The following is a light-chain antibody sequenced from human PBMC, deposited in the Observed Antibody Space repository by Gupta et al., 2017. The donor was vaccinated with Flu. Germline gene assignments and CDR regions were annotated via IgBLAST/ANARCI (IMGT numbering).Light chain of an antibody. CDR2: KTS. CDR3: HQDETRPWT. Sequence: PSTLSASVGDTVAITCRASQNIVNWLAWYQQKPGRAPKLLISKTSDLERGVPSRFSGAKSGTEFTLAISSLQPDDFATYYCHQDETRPWTFGQGTKVEI. V-gene: IGKV1-5*03. J-gene: IGKJ1*01. CDR1: QNIVNW.